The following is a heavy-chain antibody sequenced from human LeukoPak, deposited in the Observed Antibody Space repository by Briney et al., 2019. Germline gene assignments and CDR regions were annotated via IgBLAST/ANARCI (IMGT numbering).Heavy chain of an antibody. CDR2: INHSGST. J-gene: IGHJ4*02. D-gene: IGHD3-10*01. V-gene: IGHV4-34*01. CDR3: ARATMFDY. CDR1: GGSFSGYY. Sequence: SETLSLACAVYGGSFSGYYWSWIRQPPGKGLEWIGEINHSGSTNYNPSLKSRVTISVDTSKNQSSLKLSSVTAADTAVYYCARATMFDYWGQGTLVTVSS.